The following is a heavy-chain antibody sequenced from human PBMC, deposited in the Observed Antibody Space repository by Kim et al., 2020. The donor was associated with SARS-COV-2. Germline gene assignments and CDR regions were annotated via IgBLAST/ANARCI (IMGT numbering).Heavy chain of an antibody. Sequence: ETLSLTCTVSGGSISSYDWSWIRQPPGKGLEWIGYIYYRGSTNYNPSLKSRVTISVDTSKNQFSLKLSSVTAADTAVYYCARDEHYGSGRGVCYYGMDVWGQGTTVTVSS. D-gene: IGHD3-10*01. V-gene: IGHV4-59*01. CDR2: IYYRGST. J-gene: IGHJ6*02. CDR1: GGSISSYD. CDR3: ARDEHYGSGRGVCYYGMDV.